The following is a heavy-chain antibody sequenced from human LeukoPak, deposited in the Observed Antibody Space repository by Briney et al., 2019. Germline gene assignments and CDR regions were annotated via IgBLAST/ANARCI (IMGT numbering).Heavy chain of an antibody. Sequence: GRSLGLSCAASGFTFSSYAMHWVRQAPGKGLEWVAVISYDGSNKYYADSVKGRFTISRDNSKNTLYLQMNSLRAEDTAVYYCVLIAAAGAAFDYWGQGTLVTVSS. CDR2: ISYDGSNK. J-gene: IGHJ4*02. CDR3: VLIAAAGAAFDY. V-gene: IGHV3-30*04. CDR1: GFTFSSYA. D-gene: IGHD6-13*01.